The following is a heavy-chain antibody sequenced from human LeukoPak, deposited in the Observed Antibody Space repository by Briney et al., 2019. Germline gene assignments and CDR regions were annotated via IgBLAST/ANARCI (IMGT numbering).Heavy chain of an antibody. CDR3: AKGTVLWFGELPDY. CDR1: GFTFSSYA. CDR2: ISGSGGIT. D-gene: IGHD3-10*01. J-gene: IGHJ4*02. Sequence: GGSLRLSCAASGFTFSSYAMSWVRQAPGKGLEWISAISGSGGITYYADSVKGRFTISRDNSKNTLYLQMNSLRAEDTAVYYCAKGTVLWFGELPDYWGQGTLVTVSS. V-gene: IGHV3-23*01.